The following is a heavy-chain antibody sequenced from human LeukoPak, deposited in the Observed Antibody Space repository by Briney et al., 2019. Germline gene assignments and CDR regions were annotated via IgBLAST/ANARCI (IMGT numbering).Heavy chain of an antibody. CDR3: ARRANCSSTSCQGPYYYYYGMDV. D-gene: IGHD2-2*01. CDR2: IYYSGST. V-gene: IGHV4-39*01. J-gene: IGHJ6*02. CDR1: GGSISSSSYY. Sequence: PSETLSLTCTVSGGSISSSSYYWGWIRQPPGKGLEWIGSIYYSGSTYYNPSLKSRVTISVDTSKNQFSLKLSSVTAADMAVYYCARRANCSSTSCQGPYYYYYGMDVWGQGTTVTVSS.